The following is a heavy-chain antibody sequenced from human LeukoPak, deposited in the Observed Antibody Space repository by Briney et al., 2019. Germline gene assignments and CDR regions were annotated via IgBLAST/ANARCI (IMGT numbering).Heavy chain of an antibody. V-gene: IGHV1-8*01. J-gene: IGHJ5*02. CDR1: GYTFTNYD. D-gene: IGHD2-15*01. CDR2: MNPKSGNT. CDR3: ARDQDIVVVVAALRQREMGGFDP. Sequence: RASVKVSCKASGYTFTNYDINWVRQATGQGPEWMGWMNPKSGNTGYAQKFQGRVTMTRNTSISTAYMELGSLRSDDTAVYYCARDQDIVVVVAALRQREMGGFDPWGQGTLVTVSS.